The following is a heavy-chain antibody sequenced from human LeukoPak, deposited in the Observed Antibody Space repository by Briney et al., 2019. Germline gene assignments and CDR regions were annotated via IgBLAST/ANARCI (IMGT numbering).Heavy chain of an antibody. Sequence: GGSLRLSCAASGFPFSDYYMSWIRQAPGKGLEWVSYINSGGSIDYADSVKGRFTISRDNAKNSLYLQMNSLRAEDTAVYYCARDMDTLTPGLDYWGQGTLVTVSS. CDR1: GFPFSDYY. V-gene: IGHV3-11*04. CDR3: ARDMDTLTPGLDY. J-gene: IGHJ4*02. D-gene: IGHD5-18*01. CDR2: INSGGSI.